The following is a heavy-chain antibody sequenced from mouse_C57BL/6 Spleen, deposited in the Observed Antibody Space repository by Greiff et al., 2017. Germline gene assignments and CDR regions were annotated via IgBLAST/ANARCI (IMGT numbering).Heavy chain of an antibody. CDR2: IRNKANNHAT. Sequence: DVMLVESGGGLVQPGGSMKLSCAASGFTFSDAWMDWVRQSPEKGLEWVAEIRNKANNHATYYAESVKGRFTISRDDSKSSVYLQMNSLRAEDTGIYYCTLPYGSSYWYFDVWGTGTTVTVSS. D-gene: IGHD1-1*01. V-gene: IGHV6-6*01. J-gene: IGHJ1*03. CDR1: GFTFSDAW. CDR3: TLPYGSSYWYFDV.